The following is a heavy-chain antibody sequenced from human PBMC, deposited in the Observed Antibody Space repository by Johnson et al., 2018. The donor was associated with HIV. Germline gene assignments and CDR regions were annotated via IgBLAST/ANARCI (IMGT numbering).Heavy chain of an antibody. CDR1: GFTVSSNY. CDR3: ARVSDDYGGNPAAWGAFDI. V-gene: IGHV3-66*01. Sequence: VQLVESGGGLVKPGGSLTLSRAASGFTVSSNYMSWVRQAPGQGLEWVSVIYSGGSTYYADSVKGRFTISRDNSKNTMYLQMNNLSAEDTALYYCARVSDDYGGNPAAWGAFDIWGQGTMVTVSS. J-gene: IGHJ3*02. D-gene: IGHD4-23*01. CDR2: IYSGGST.